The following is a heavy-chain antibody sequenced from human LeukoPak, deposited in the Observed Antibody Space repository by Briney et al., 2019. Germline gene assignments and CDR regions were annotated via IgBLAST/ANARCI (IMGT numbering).Heavy chain of an antibody. CDR1: GGSISSYY. V-gene: IGHV4-59*01. D-gene: IGHD3-22*01. CDR3: AREQYYYDSSGYRNWFDP. CDR2: IYYSGST. Sequence: PSETLSLTCTVSGGSISSYYWSWLRQPPGKGLEWIGYIYYSGSTNYNPSLKSRVTISVDTSKNQFSLKLSSVTAADTAVYYCAREQYYYDSSGYRNWFDPWGQGTLVTVSS. J-gene: IGHJ5*02.